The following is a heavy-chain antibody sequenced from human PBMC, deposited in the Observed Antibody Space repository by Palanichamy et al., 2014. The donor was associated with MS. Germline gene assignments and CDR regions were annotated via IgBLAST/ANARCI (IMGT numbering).Heavy chain of an antibody. D-gene: IGHD2-2*01. CDR3: ARFGPAAHSKMDL. Sequence: LVQSGAEVTKPGESLEISCQASGYTFTNYWIGWARQKPGKGLEWMGIIYPDDSDAKYSPSFRGQVTFSVDRSVRTAYLQWNSLKASDTAMYYCARFGPAAHSKMDLWGQGTLVTVSS. J-gene: IGHJ5*02. CDR2: IYPDDSDA. V-gene: IGHV5-51*01. CDR1: GYTFTNYW.